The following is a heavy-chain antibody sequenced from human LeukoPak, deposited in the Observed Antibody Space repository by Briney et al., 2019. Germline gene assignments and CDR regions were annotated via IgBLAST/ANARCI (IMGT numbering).Heavy chain of an antibody. J-gene: IGHJ6*02. CDR3: ARKAGGSGRNGMDV. CDR2: MNPDSGNT. D-gene: IGHD3-10*01. V-gene: IGHV1-8*01. Sequence: GASVKVSCKASGYTFISYDINWVRQATGQGLEWMGWMNPDSGNTGYAQKFQGGVTMTRDTSISTAYMELSRLRSDDTAVYYCARKAGGSGRNGMDVWGQGTTVTVSS. CDR1: GYTFISYD.